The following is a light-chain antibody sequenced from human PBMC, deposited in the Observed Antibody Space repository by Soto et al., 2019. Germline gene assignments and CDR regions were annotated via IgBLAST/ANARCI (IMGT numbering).Light chain of an antibody. CDR1: SSDVGAYNY. V-gene: IGLV2-8*01. J-gene: IGLJ2*01. CDR2: EVD. CDR3: ISYAGSDNFVV. Sequence: QSALTQPPSASGSPGQSLTISCTGTSSDVGAYNYVSWYQQHPGKAPKLIIYEVDKRPSGVPDRFSGSKSGNTASLTVYGLQAEDEADYFCISYAGSDNFVVFGGGTKVPVL.